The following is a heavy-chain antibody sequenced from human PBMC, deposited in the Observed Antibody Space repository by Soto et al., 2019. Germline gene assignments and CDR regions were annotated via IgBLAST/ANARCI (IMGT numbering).Heavy chain of an antibody. CDR2: INHSGST. V-gene: IGHV4-34*01. CDR1: GGSFSGYY. CDR3: ARGRGLGYCSSTSCYYYYCYGMDV. Sequence: KTSETLSLTCAVYGGSFSGYYWSWIRQPPGKGLEWIGEINHSGSTNYNPSLKSRVTISVDTSKNQFSLKLSSVTAADTAVYYCARGRGLGYCSSTSCYYYYCYGMDVWGQGTTVTVSS. D-gene: IGHD2-2*01. J-gene: IGHJ6*02.